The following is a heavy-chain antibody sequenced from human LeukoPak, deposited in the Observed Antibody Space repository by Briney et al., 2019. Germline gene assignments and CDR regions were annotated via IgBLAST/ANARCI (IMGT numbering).Heavy chain of an antibody. D-gene: IGHD6-13*01. Sequence: PSETLSLTCTVSGGSISSYYWSWIRQPPGKGLEWIGYIYYSGSTNYNPSLKSRVTISVDTSKNQFSLKLSSVTAADTAVYYCAREWQHPDAFDIWGQGTVVTVSS. J-gene: IGHJ3*02. V-gene: IGHV4-59*01. CDR2: IYYSGST. CDR3: AREWQHPDAFDI. CDR1: GGSISSYY.